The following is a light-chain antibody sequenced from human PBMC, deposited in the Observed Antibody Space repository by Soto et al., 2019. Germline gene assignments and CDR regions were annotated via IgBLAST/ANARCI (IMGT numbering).Light chain of an antibody. CDR1: QDITSD. J-gene: IGKJ1*01. CDR3: QQFNAYPRT. CDR2: DAS. Sequence: AIPLTQSPSSLSASLGDTVIITCRASQDITSDLAWYQQRPEKAPVLLIYDASRLESGVPPRFSGGGSGTEFSLTISSLQPEDFATYFCQQFNAYPRTFGQGTKVDIK. V-gene: IGKV1-13*02.